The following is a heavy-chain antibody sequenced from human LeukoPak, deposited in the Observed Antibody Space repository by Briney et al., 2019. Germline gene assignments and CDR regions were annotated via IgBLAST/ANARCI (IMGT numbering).Heavy chain of an antibody. CDR2: INHSGST. Sequence: SETLSLTCAVYGGSFSGYYWSWIRQPPGKGLEWIGEINHSGSTNYNPSLKSRVTISVDTSKNQFSLKLSSVTAGDTAVYYCARNDLWSGYYNYWGQGTLVTVSS. J-gene: IGHJ4*02. CDR3: ARNDLWSGYYNY. D-gene: IGHD3-3*01. CDR1: GGSFSGYY. V-gene: IGHV4-34*01.